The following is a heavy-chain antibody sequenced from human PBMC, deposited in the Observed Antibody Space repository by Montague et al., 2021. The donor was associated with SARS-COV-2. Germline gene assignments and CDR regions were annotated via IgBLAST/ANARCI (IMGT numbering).Heavy chain of an antibody. CDR3: ARVRYYGSGTSLGMDV. J-gene: IGHJ6*02. CDR1: GGSFSGYY. D-gene: IGHD3-10*01. CDR2: INHSGST. Sequence: SETLSLTCAVYGGSFSGYYWSWIRQPPGMGLEWIGEINHSGSTSYNPSLKSRVTISVGTSKNQFSLKLSSVTAADTAVYYCARVRYYGSGTSLGMDVWGQGTTVTGSS. V-gene: IGHV4-34*01.